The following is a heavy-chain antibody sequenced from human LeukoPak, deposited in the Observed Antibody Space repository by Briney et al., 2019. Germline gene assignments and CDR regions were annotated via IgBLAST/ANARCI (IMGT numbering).Heavy chain of an antibody. J-gene: IGHJ5*02. CDR2: INSDGSST. CDR3: ARGMGGSWFDP. V-gene: IGHV3-74*01. CDR1: GFTFSSPW. Sequence: PGGSLRLSCAASGFTFSSPWMHWVRQAPEKGLVWVPRINSDGSSTSYADSVKGRFTISRDNAKNTLYLQMNSLRADDTAVYYCARGMGGSWFDPWGQGTLVTVSS. D-gene: IGHD3-16*01.